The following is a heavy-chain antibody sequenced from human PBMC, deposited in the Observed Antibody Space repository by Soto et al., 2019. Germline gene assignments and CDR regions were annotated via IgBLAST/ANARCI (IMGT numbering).Heavy chain of an antibody. CDR3: AKVLYSYGYGETAYYFDY. CDR2: ISYDGSNK. CDR1: GFTFSSYG. J-gene: IGHJ4*02. Sequence: PGGSLRLSCAASGFTFSSYGMHWVRQAPGKGLEWVAVISYDGSNKYYADSVKGRFTISRDNSKNTLYLQMNSLRAEDTAVYYCAKVLYSYGYGETAYYFDYWGQGTLVTVSS. V-gene: IGHV3-30*18. D-gene: IGHD5-18*01.